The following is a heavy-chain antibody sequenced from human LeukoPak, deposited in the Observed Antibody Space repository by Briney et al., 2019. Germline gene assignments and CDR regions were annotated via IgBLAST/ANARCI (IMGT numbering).Heavy chain of an antibody. D-gene: IGHD2-2*01. Sequence: ASVKVSCNCSGYTFTDYGLSWVRQAPGQGLEWMGWINPNSGGTNYAQKFQGRVTMTRDTSISTAYMELSRLRSDDTAVYYCARGGHIVVVPAASFDPWGQGTLVTVSS. V-gene: IGHV1-2*02. CDR2: INPNSGGT. CDR1: GYTFTDYG. CDR3: ARGGHIVVVPAASFDP. J-gene: IGHJ5*02.